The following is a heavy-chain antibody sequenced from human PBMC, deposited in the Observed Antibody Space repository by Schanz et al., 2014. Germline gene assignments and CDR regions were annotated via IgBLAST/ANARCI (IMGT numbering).Heavy chain of an antibody. CDR2: IYHSGST. D-gene: IGHD4-17*01. Sequence: QLQLQESGSGLVKPSQTLSLTCGVSGGSISSGGSSWNWIRLPPGKGLEWIGYIYHSGSTYYNPSLKSRVTIAVDRSKNQFSLILTSVTAADTAVYYCARSPGDFPGWFDSWGQGTLXTGAS. CDR3: ARSPGDFPGWFDS. J-gene: IGHJ5*01. CDR1: GGSISSGGSS. V-gene: IGHV4-30-2*01.